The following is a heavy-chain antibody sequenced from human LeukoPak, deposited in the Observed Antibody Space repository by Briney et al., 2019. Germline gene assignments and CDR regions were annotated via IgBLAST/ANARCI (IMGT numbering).Heavy chain of an antibody. D-gene: IGHD3-22*01. CDR2: INPNSGGT. Sequence: GASVKVSCKASGYTFTGYYMHWVRQAPGQGLEWMGWINPNSGGTNYAQKFQGRVTMTRDTSISTAYMELSRLRSDDTAVYYCARTYYYDSSGYYGYWGQGTLVTASS. CDR3: ARTYYYDSSGYYGY. CDR1: GYTFTGYY. V-gene: IGHV1-2*02. J-gene: IGHJ4*02.